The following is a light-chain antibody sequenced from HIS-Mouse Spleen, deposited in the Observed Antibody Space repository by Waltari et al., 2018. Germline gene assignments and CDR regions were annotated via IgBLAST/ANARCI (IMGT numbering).Light chain of an antibody. J-gene: IGLJ2*01. Sequence: QSALTQPPSASGSPGQSVTISCTGTSRHVGGYTYVSWYHPHPGKAPNPMIYEVSKRPSGVPARFSGSKSGNTAPLTVSGLQAEDEADYYCSSYAGSNNLGVFGGGTKLTVL. V-gene: IGLV2-8*01. CDR2: EVS. CDR1: SRHVGGYTY. CDR3: SSYAGSNNLGV.